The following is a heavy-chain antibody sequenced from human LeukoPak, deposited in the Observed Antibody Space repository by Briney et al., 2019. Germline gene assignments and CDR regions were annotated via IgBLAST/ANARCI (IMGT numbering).Heavy chain of an antibody. D-gene: IGHD3-10*01. J-gene: IGHJ6*03. Sequence: ASVKVSCKASGYTFTSYDINWVRQATGQGLEWMGWMNPNSGNTGYAQKFQGRVTMTRNTSISTAYMELSSLRSEDTAVYYCARSPSFGERYDYYYYYMDVWGKGTTVTISS. V-gene: IGHV1-8*01. CDR1: GYTFTSYD. CDR2: MNPNSGNT. CDR3: ARSPSFGERYDYYYYYMDV.